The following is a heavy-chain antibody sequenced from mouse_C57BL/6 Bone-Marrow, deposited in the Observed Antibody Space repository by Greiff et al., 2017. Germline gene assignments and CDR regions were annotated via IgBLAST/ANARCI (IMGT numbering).Heavy chain of an antibody. CDR2: IYPGNSDT. CDR3: TRTDLANWEYYYAMDY. D-gene: IGHD4-1*01. CDR1: GYTFTSYW. Sequence: VQLQQSGTVLARPGASVKMSCKTSGYTFTSYWMHWVKQRPGQGLEWIGAIYPGNSDTSYNQKFKGKAKLTAVTSASTAYMELSSLTNEDSAVYYGTRTDLANWEYYYAMDYWGQGTSVTVSS. V-gene: IGHV1-5*01. J-gene: IGHJ4*01.